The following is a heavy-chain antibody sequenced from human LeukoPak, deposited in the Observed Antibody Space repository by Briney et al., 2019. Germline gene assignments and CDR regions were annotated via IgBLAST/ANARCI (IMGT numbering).Heavy chain of an antibody. CDR1: GCSIGNSYF. CDR3: ARHDIGGRAGVLL. CDR2: IYYSGST. D-gene: IGHD3-10*01. Sequence: SQTLSLTCTVSGCSIGNSYFWGWIRQPPGKGLEWIGSIYYSGSTDYNPSLKSRVTISVDTSKNQFSLKLSSVTAADTAVYYCARHDIGGRAGVLLWGQGTLVTVSS. V-gene: IGHV4-39*01. J-gene: IGHJ4*02.